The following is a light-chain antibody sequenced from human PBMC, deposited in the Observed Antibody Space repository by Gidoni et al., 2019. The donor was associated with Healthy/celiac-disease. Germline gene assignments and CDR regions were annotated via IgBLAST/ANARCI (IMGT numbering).Light chain of an antibody. J-gene: IGKJ4*01. CDR2: DAS. Sequence: EIVLTQSPATLSLSPGERATISCRASQSVSSYLAWYQQKPGQAPRLLINDASNRATGIPARFSGSGSGTYFTLTISSLEPEDFAVYYCQQRSNWPLPFGGGTKVEIK. V-gene: IGKV3-11*01. CDR1: QSVSSY. CDR3: QQRSNWPLP.